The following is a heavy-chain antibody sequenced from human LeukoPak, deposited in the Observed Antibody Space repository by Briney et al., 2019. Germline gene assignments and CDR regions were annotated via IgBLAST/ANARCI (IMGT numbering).Heavy chain of an antibody. CDR1: GFTFSDYA. CDR3: AKVWRITMVRGVGLDY. Sequence: GGSLRLSCAASGFTFSDYAMTWVRQAPGKGLEWVSTLSGSGGTIYYADSVKGRFTISRDNSKNTLFLQMNSLRAEDTAVYYCAKVWRITMVRGVGLDYWGQGTLVTVSS. CDR2: LSGSGGTI. J-gene: IGHJ4*02. V-gene: IGHV3-23*01. D-gene: IGHD3-10*01.